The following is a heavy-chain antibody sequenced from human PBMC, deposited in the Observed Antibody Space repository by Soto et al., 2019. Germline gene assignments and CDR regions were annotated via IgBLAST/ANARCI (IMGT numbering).Heavy chain of an antibody. CDR3: ARVGPWVPYYYDSSPYTFENWFDP. Sequence: NPSETLSLTCAVSGYSISSGYYWGWLRQPPGKGLEWIGSICHGGSTYYNPSLNSRVTLSIDMTNNHVSLILNSVTAADTAVYYCARVGPWVPYYYDSSPYTFENWFDPWGQGTLVTVSS. CDR1: GYSISSGYY. V-gene: IGHV4-38-2*01. D-gene: IGHD3-22*01. CDR2: ICHGGST. J-gene: IGHJ5*02.